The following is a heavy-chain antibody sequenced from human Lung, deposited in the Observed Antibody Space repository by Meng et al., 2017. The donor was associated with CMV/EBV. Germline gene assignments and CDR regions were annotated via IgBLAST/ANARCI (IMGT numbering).Heavy chain of an antibody. V-gene: IGHV4-30-4*01. J-gene: IGHJ4*02. CDR1: GGAISSGDYY. CDR2: IYYTGST. CDR3: ARVGGCSGGGCYHRLFDY. Sequence: QVQRQESGPVLVKPSHTLYLTCTVPGGAISSGDYYWSWLRQPPGKGLEWIGYIYYTGSTYYNPSLKSRVIISVGTSKNQFSLKLNSVTAADTAVYYCARVGGCSGGGCYHRLFDYWGQGTLVTVSS. D-gene: IGHD2-15*01.